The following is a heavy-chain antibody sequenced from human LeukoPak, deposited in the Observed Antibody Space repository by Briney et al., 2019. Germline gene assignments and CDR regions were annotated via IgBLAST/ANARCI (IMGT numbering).Heavy chain of an antibody. J-gene: IGHJ3*02. CDR3: AGFQVGADAFDI. CDR2: IYSGGST. V-gene: IGHV3-66*01. Sequence: GGSLRLSCAASGFTVSSNYMSWVRQAPGKGLEWVSVIYSGGSTYYADSVKGRFTISRDNAKNSLYLQMNSLRAEDTAVYYCAGFQVGADAFDIWGQGTMVTVSS. D-gene: IGHD1-26*01. CDR1: GFTVSSNY.